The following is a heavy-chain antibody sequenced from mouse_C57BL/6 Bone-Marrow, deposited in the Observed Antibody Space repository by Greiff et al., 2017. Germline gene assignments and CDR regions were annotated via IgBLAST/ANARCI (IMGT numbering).Heavy chain of an antibody. CDR3: ERCYNYDDYTMDY. J-gene: IGHJ4*01. Sequence: QVQLQQPGAELVKPGASVKLSCKASGYTFTNYWMHWVKQRPGQGLEWIGMMHPNGGSPDYNEKFKSEATLSVDKSSRTAYMELSSLTSEDSAVFYGERCYNYDDYTMDYWGRGTSVTVSS. D-gene: IGHD2-12*01. CDR1: GYTFTNYW. V-gene: IGHV1-64*01. CDR2: MHPNGGSP.